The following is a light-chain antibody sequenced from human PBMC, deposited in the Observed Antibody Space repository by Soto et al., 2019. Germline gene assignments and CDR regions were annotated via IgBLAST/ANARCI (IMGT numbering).Light chain of an antibody. V-gene: IGKV3-20*01. Sequence: EIVLTQSPCTLSLSPVERSTLSCMASQSVSSSYLAWYQQKPGQAPTLLIYDASSRASGLPDRFSGSGSETDFTLTVSRLEPEDFAVYFCHQYGSSPQTFGQGTKVDIK. CDR2: DAS. CDR3: HQYGSSPQT. J-gene: IGKJ1*01. CDR1: QSVSSSY.